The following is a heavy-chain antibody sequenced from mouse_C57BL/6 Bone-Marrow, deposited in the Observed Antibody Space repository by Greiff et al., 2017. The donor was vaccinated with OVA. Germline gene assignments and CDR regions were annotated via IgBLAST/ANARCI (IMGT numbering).Heavy chain of an antibody. J-gene: IGHJ4*01. CDR2: IYPGSGSP. CDR3: ARGDNSNYEFYAMDY. CDR1: GYTFTSYW. D-gene: IGHD2-5*01. Sequence: QVQLQQPGAELVKPGASVKMSCKASGYTFTSYWITWVKQRPGQGLAWIGDIYPGSGSPNYNEKFKSKATLTVDTSSSTAYMQLSNLTSEDSAVYYCARGDNSNYEFYAMDYWGQGTSVTVSS. V-gene: IGHV1-55*01.